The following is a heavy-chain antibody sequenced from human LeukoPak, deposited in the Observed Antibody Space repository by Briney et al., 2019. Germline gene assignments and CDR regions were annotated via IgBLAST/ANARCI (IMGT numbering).Heavy chain of an antibody. Sequence: GGSLRLSCTVSGFTLSSYEMSWIRQAPGKGLEWVSSIDYSGGSSYYADSVKGRFTISRDDSKNTLYLQLNSLRVEDTAMYYCARGPTGTGAFDPWGQGTLVTVSS. CDR3: ARGPTGTGAFDP. CDR2: IDYSGGSS. CDR1: GFTLSSYE. D-gene: IGHD1-1*01. J-gene: IGHJ5*02. V-gene: IGHV3-23*01.